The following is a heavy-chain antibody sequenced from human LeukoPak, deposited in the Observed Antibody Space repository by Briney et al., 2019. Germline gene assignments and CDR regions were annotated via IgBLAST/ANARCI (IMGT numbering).Heavy chain of an antibody. V-gene: IGHV3-23*01. CDR3: ARCTASCYANAFDV. D-gene: IGHD2-2*01. CDR1: GFTFNNNA. Sequence: PGGSLRLSCATSGFTFNNNAMSWVRQAPGKRLEWVSAINGGGDATEYADSVKGRFTIYRDNSKNTLYLQMNSLRPEDTAVYYCARCTASCYANAFDVWGQGTLLTVSS. CDR2: INGGGDAT. J-gene: IGHJ3*01.